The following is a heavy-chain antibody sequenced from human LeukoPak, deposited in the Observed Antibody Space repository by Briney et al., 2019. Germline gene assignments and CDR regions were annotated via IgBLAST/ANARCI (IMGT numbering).Heavy chain of an antibody. CDR2: ISSSSTYI. V-gene: IGHV3-21*01. CDR3: ARAYCSSTRCSYYFDS. D-gene: IGHD2-2*01. J-gene: IGHJ4*02. CDR1: GFTFDSHG. Sequence: PGGSLRLSCAASGFTFDSHGMNWVRQAPGKGLEWISSISSSSTYIYYAASVKGRFTIYRDNAKNSLYLQMNSLRAEDTAVYYCARAYCSSTRCSYYFDSWGQGTLVTVSS.